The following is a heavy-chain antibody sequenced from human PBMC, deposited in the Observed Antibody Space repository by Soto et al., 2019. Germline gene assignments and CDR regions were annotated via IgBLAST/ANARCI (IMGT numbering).Heavy chain of an antibody. J-gene: IGHJ6*02. CDR3: ARGLIAVDGMDV. V-gene: IGHV4-39*01. CDR1: GGSISSSSYC. Sequence: PSETLSLTCTVSGGSISSSSYCWGWIRQPPGKGLEWIGSIYYSGSTYYNPSLKSRVTISVDTSKNQFSLKLSSATAADTAVYYCARGLIAVDGMDVWGQGTTVTVSS. CDR2: IYYSGST. D-gene: IGHD6-19*01.